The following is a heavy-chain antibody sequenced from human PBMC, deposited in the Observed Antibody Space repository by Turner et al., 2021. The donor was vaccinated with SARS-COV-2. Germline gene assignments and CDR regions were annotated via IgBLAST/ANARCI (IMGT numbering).Heavy chain of an antibody. J-gene: IGHJ2*01. CDR2: IIPLPGIA. CDR3: ARPTSCGGDCYYFDL. Sequence: QVQLVQSGAEVRKPGSSVKVSCRASGGTFSSFIINWVRQAPGQGLEWMGGIIPLPGIANYAQKFQGRVTVTADTSTSTVYMELSSLRSEDTAVYYCARPTSCGGDCYYFDLWGRDTLVTVSS. CDR1: GGTFSSFI. D-gene: IGHD2-21*02. V-gene: IGHV1-69*02.